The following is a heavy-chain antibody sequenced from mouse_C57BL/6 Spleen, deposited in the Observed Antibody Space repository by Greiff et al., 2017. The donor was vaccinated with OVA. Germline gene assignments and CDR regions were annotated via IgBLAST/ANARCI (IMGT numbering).Heavy chain of an antibody. CDR2: ISYDGSN. CDR1: GYSITSGYY. J-gene: IGHJ4*01. CDR3: ASGGNYGYAMDY. Sequence: ESGPGLVKPSQSLSLTCSVTGYSITSGYYWNWIRQFPGNKLEWMGYISYDGSNNYNPSLKNRISITRDTSKNQFFLKLNSVTTEDTATYYCASGGNYGYAMDYWGQGTSVTVSS. D-gene: IGHD2-1*01. V-gene: IGHV3-6*01.